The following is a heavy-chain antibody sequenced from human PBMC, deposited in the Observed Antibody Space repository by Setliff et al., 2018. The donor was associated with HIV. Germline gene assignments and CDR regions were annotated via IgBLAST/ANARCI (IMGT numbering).Heavy chain of an antibody. CDR3: ARDDYGDYVSGMDV. V-gene: IGHV4-39*01. D-gene: IGHD4-17*01. Sequence: PSETLSLTCTVSGGSISSSSYYWGWIRQPPGKGLEWIGSIDYSGSTSYNPSLKSRVTVSVDTPENQFSLKLSSVTAADTAVYYCARDDYGDYVSGMDVWGKGTTVTVSS. CDR1: GGSISSSSYY. J-gene: IGHJ6*04. CDR2: IDYSGST.